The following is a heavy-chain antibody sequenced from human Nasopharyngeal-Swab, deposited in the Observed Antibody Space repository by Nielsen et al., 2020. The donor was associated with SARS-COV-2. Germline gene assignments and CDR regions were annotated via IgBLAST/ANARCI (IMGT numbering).Heavy chain of an antibody. D-gene: IGHD6-13*01. CDR3: ARTAGYYYMDV. Sequence: SQTLSLTCAVSGGSLSSYYWSWIRLPPGKGLEWIGYIYYSGSTNYSPSLKSRVTISVDTSKNQFSLKLNSVTAADTAVYYCARTAGYYYMDVWGKGTTVTVSS. J-gene: IGHJ6*03. V-gene: IGHV4-59*01. CDR2: IYYSGST. CDR1: GGSLSSYY.